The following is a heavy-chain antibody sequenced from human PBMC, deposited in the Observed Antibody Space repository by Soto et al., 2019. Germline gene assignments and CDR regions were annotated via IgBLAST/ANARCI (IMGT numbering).Heavy chain of an antibody. J-gene: IGHJ2*01. CDR2: INDRGSI. CDR3: ARESHDILTGPPWVWYFDL. Sequence: QVQLQQWGAGPLRPLETLSLTCGVSGGSFSGYYWAWIRQPPGKGLEWIGEINDRGSINYNPSLKGRVSISVDTSKNHYSLNLRSVTAADTAVYYCARESHDILTGPPWVWYFDLWGRGTLVTVSS. D-gene: IGHD3-9*01. CDR1: GGSFSGYY. V-gene: IGHV4-34*01.